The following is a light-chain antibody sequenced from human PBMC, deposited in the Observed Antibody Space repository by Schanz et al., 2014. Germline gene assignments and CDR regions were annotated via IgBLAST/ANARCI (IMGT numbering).Light chain of an antibody. CDR2: DVS. CDR1: SSDVGGYNY. J-gene: IGLJ1*01. Sequence: QSVLTQPASVSGSPGQSITISCTGTSSDVGGYNYVYWYQQHPGKAPKLMIYDVSNRPSGVSNRFSGSKSGNTASLTISGLQAEDEADYYCSSYTSSSTDVFGTGTKLTVL. V-gene: IGLV2-14*01. CDR3: SSYTSSSTDV.